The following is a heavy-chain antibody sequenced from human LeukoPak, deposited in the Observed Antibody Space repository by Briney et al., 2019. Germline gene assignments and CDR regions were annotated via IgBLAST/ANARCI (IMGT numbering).Heavy chain of an antibody. D-gene: IGHD1-1*01. V-gene: IGHV1-69*13. CDR3: ARNLAQLGVGWFDP. CDR2: IIPIFGTA. CDR1: GGTFSSYA. J-gene: IGHJ5*02. Sequence: SVKVSCKASGGTFSSYAISWVRQAPGQGLEWMGGIIPIFGTANYAQKFQGRVTITADEPTSTAYMELSSLRSEDTAVYYCARNLAQLGVGWFDPWGQGTLVTVSS.